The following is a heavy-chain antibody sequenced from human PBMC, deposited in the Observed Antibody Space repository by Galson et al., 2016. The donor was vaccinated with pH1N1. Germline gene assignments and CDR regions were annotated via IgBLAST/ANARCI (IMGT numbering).Heavy chain of an antibody. D-gene: IGHD2-21*01. CDR1: GYFFSNYG. J-gene: IGHJ3*02. CDR2: ISGYTGNT. Sequence: QSGAEVKKPGASVKVSCKASGYFFSNYGVSWVRQAPGQGLQWMGWISGYTGNTRYLQNFQDRVTMTVDTSTSTFYMELRSLRSDDTAVYDCARDLPYRAATEVEAVEMWGQGTMVTVSS. CDR3: ARDLPYRAATEVEAVEM. V-gene: IGHV1-18*01.